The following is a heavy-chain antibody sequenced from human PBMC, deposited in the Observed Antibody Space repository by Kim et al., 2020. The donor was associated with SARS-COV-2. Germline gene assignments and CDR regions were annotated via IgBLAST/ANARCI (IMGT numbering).Heavy chain of an antibody. Sequence: ADSLHGRFTTSRDNLKNTLYLQLDSLRAEDTAVYYCARAYDLWICYSYLDHWHQGPLVTVSS. J-gene: IGHJ4*01. CDR3: ARAYDLWICYSYLDH. D-gene: IGHD3-3*01. V-gene: IGHV3-30*01.